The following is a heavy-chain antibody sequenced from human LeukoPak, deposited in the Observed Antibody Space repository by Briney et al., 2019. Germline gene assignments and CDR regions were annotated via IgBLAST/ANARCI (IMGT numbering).Heavy chain of an antibody. CDR1: GLIFSDYW. Sequence: PGGSLRLSCAASGLIFSDYWMSWVRQAPGKGLEWLANIKTDGSAKYYVDSVQGRFTISRDNARNSLSLEMSSLRAEDTAVYYCARAEYSDSRGYYVVFWGQGTLVTVSS. V-gene: IGHV3-7*01. J-gene: IGHJ4*02. CDR2: IKTDGSAK. CDR3: ARAEYSDSRGYYVVF. D-gene: IGHD3-22*01.